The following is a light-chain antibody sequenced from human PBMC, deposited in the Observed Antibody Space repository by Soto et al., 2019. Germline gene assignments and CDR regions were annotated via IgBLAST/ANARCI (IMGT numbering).Light chain of an antibody. V-gene: IGLV1-40*01. CDR2: GNT. CDR1: SSNIGAGYD. CDR3: QSYDSSLSRRWV. Sequence: QSVLTQPPSVSGAPGQRVTISCTGSSSNIGAGYDVHWYQQRPGTAPKLLIFGNTNRPSGVPDRFSGSKSGTSASLAITGLQAEDEGDYYCQSYDSSLSRRWVFGGGTKLTVL. J-gene: IGLJ3*02.